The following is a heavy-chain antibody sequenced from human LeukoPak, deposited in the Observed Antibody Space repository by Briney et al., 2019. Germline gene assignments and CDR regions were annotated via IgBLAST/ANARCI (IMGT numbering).Heavy chain of an antibody. D-gene: IGHD3-10*01. CDR1: AFTFSSYW. J-gene: IGHJ4*02. CDR3: ARDILTGSGSYYFDY. Sequence: GGSLRLSCAASAFTFSSYWMTWVRQAPGEGLEWVANINRDGSEKNHVDSVKGRFIISRDNAKNSLYLQMNSLRAEDTAVYYCARDILTGSGSYYFDYWGQGTLVTVSS. CDR2: INRDGSEK. V-gene: IGHV3-7*01.